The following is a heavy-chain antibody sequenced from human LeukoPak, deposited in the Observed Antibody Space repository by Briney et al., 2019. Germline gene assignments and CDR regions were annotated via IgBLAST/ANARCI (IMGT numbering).Heavy chain of an antibody. CDR1: GYSITSGYY. CDR2: IYHNGNS. D-gene: IGHD1-26*01. CDR3: ARVAVGATTGSYDY. V-gene: IGHV4-38-2*01. Sequence: SETLSLTCAVSGYSITSGYYWGWIRQPPGKGLEWIGTIYHNGNSYYNPSLKSRVTMSADTSKNQFSLRLRSVTTADTALYYCARVAVGATTGSYDYWGRGPWSPCPQ. J-gene: IGHJ4*02.